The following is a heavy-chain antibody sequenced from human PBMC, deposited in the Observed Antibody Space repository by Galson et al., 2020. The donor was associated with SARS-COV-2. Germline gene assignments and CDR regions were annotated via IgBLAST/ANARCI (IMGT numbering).Heavy chain of an antibody. V-gene: IGHV1-69*13. CDR2: IIPIFGTA. CDR1: GGTFSSYA. Sequence: SVKVSCKASGGTFSSYAISWVRQAPGQGLEWMGGIIPIFGTANYAQKFQGRVTITADESTSTAYMELSSLRSEDTAVYYCAIPRITMVRGVLYYYYYGMDVWGQGTTVTVSS. J-gene: IGHJ6*02. D-gene: IGHD3-10*01. CDR3: AIPRITMVRGVLYYYYYGMDV.